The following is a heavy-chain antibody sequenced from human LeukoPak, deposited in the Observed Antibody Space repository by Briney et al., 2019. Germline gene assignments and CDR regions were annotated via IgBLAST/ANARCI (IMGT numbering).Heavy chain of an antibody. V-gene: IGHV4-59*08. Sequence: SETLSLTCTVSGGSISTYYWNWIRQPPGKGLEWIGYIYYSGSTNYNPSLKSRVTISVDTSKNQFSLKLSSVTAADTAVYYCARHYGWLQPGGGYFDYWGQGTLVTVSS. CDR2: IYYSGST. CDR3: ARHYGWLQPGGGYFDY. CDR1: GGSISTYY. J-gene: IGHJ4*02. D-gene: IGHD5-24*01.